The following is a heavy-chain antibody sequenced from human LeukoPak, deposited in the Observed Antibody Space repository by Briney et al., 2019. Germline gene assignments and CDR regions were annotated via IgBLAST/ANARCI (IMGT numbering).Heavy chain of an antibody. V-gene: IGHV4-31*02. Sequence: XYXXXWIRQHPGKGLEXXGYIYYSGSTYYNPSLKSRVTISVDTSKNQFSLKLSSVTAADTAVYYCARELSITIFGVGKNWFDPWGQGTLVTVSS. CDR2: IYYSGST. J-gene: IGHJ5*02. D-gene: IGHD3-3*01. CDR3: ARELSITIFGVGKNWFDP. CDR1: XYX.